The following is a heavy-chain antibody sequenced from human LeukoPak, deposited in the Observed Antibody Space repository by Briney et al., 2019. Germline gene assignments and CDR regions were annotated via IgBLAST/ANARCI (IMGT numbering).Heavy chain of an antibody. J-gene: IGHJ5*02. CDR2: TKKKVEGGTT. Sequence: GRSLRLSCAASGFTFSNAWMSWVRQAQGEGMEWVGRTKKKVEGGTTDYAAPVRGRFNISRDVPNNTVYRQMNSLMIEHTAVYYCATGWIRDVGRFDPWGEGTLVTVSS. V-gene: IGHV3-15*05. CDR1: GFTFSNAW. CDR3: ATGWIRDVGRFDP. D-gene: IGHD3-10*01.